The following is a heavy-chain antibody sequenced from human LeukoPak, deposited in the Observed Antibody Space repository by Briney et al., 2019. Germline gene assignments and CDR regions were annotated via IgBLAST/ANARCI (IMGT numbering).Heavy chain of an antibody. CDR3: AREKVGYYDSSGYYRHFDY. Sequence: PSETLSLTCTVSGGSVSSSSYYWSWIRQPPGKGLEWIGYIYYSGSTNYNPSLKSRVTISVDRSKNQFSLKLSSVTAADTAVYYCAREKVGYYDSSGYYRHFDYWGQGSLVTVSS. CDR2: IYYSGST. CDR1: GGSVSSSSYY. V-gene: IGHV4-61*01. D-gene: IGHD3-22*01. J-gene: IGHJ4*02.